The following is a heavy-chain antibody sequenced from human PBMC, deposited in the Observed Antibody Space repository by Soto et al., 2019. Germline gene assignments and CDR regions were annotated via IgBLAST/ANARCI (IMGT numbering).Heavy chain of an antibody. J-gene: IGHJ1*01. V-gene: IGHV1-3*01. Sequence: GASVKVSCKASGYTFTSYAMHWVRQAPGQRLEWMGWINAGNGNTKYSQKFQGRVTITRDTSASTAYMELSSLRSEDTAVYYCAREGIAAAGPGYFQHWGQGTLVTVSS. CDR1: GYTFTSYA. CDR3: AREGIAAAGPGYFQH. D-gene: IGHD6-13*01. CDR2: INAGNGNT.